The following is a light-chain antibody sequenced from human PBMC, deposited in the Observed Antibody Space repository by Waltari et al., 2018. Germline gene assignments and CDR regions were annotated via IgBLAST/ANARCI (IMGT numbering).Light chain of an antibody. CDR3: QHHVRLPAT. V-gene: IGKV3-20*01. Sequence: IVLTQSPGTLSLSPGGRATLSCMASQNIGNDLAWYQQKPGQAPRLLIYGASSRAAGIPDRCSGSGSGADFSLTISRLEPEDFAVYYCQHHVRLPATFGQGTKV. CDR1: QNIGND. CDR2: GAS. J-gene: IGKJ1*01.